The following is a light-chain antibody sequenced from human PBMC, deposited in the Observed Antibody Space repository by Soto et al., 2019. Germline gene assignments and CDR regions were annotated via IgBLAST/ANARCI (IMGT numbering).Light chain of an antibody. V-gene: IGKV1-5*03. Sequence: DIQMTKSPSTLSGTVGDRVTITCRASQTISSWLAWYQQKPGKAPKLLIYKASTLKSGVPSRFSGSGSGTEFTLTISSLQPDDFATYYCQQYNSYSPWPFGQGTKVDI. CDR3: QQYNSYSPWP. CDR1: QTISSW. CDR2: KAS. J-gene: IGKJ1*01.